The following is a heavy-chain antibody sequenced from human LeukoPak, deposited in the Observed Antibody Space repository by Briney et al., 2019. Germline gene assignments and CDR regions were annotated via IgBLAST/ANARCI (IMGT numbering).Heavy chain of an antibody. J-gene: IGHJ4*02. CDR1: GFTFSNHG. CDR3: AKRVPYSSSSVYFDN. D-gene: IGHD6-6*01. V-gene: IGHV3-23*01. CDR2: VSDSGSDT. Sequence: GGSLRLSCAASGFTFSNHGMSWVRQASGKGLEWVSAVSDSGSDTYYADSVKGRFTVSRDNSKNTLYPQMNSLRAEDTAVYYCAKRVPYSSSSVYFDNGYQGTLVTVSS.